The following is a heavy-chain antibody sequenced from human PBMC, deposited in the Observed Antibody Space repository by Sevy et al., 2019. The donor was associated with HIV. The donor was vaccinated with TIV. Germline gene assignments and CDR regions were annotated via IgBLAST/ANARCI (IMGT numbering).Heavy chain of an antibody. Sequence: SETLSLTCSVSGGSMRNFYWSWIRQPPGKGLEWIGNIYYSGSTNYNPSLKSRVTMSVDTSKNQFSLKLSSVTAADTAGFYCGRSGFLGWAGSTRGPRNWFDPWGQGTLVTVSS. V-gene: IGHV4-59*13. J-gene: IGHJ5*02. CDR1: GGSMRNFY. D-gene: IGHD3-3*01. CDR3: GRSGFLGWAGSTRGPRNWFDP. CDR2: IYYSGST.